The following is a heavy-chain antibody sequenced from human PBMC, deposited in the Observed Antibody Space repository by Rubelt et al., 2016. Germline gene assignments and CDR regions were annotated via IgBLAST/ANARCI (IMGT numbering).Heavy chain of an antibody. CDR3: ARPAVETDSDVFDY. J-gene: IGHJ4*02. V-gene: IGHV3-66*04. D-gene: IGHD5-24*01. CDR1: GLTVRSNY. Sequence: PGGSLRLSCGASGLTVRSNYMSWVRQAPGKGLEWVSMINSAGDTYYADSVKGRFVISRDNSKNTLYLQMSSLRAEDTAVYYCARPAVETDSDVFDYWGQGTLVTVSS. CDR2: INSAGDT.